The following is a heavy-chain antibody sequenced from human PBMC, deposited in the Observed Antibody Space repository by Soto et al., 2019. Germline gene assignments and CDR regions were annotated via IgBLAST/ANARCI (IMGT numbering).Heavy chain of an antibody. CDR3: MRKNSRGNWAAWY. D-gene: IGHD3-22*01. CDR1: GDSVRMGNDY. Sequence: SETLSLTCTVSGDSVRMGNDYWSCIRQPPGKGLEWIGYIQASGGTRCNPSLKSRVYISLFTSKNQFSLMLTSVTDVETAIYYCMRKNSRGNWAAWYWGQGTMVTVS. CDR2: IQASGGT. V-gene: IGHV4-61*01. J-gene: IGHJ4*02.